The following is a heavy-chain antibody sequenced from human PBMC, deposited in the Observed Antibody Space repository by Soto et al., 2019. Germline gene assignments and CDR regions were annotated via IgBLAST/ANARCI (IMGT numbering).Heavy chain of an antibody. J-gene: IGHJ4*02. CDR1: GFTFSSSA. CDR3: GTDVGGYIYGLARH. D-gene: IGHD4-17*01. V-gene: IGHV1-58*01. CDR2: IDVGSANA. Sequence: SVKVSCKTSGFTFSSSAVHWVRHARGHRLQWIGWIDVGSANANYAHMLQERVTISRDMSTSTAYMELSSLRPEDTAVYYCGTDVGGYIYGLARHWGTGNLVTVS.